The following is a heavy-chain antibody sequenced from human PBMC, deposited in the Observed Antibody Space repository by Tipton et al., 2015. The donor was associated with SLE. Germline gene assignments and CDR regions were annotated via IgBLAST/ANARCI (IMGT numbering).Heavy chain of an antibody. D-gene: IGHD1-26*01. CDR2: INHGGST. CDR3: AREAYSYGPENYYYYYYMDV. V-gene: IGHV4-34*01. Sequence: LRLSCAVYGGSFSGYYGSWIRQPPGKGLEWIGEINHGGSTNYNPSLKSRVTMSVDTSKNQFSLKLSSVTAADTAVYYCAREAYSYGPENYYYYYYMDVWGKGTTVTVSS. J-gene: IGHJ6*03. CDR1: GGSFSGYY.